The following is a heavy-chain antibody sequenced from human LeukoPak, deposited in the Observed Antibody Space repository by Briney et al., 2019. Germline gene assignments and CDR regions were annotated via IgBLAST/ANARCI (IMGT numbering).Heavy chain of an antibody. Sequence: GGSLRLSCAASGFTFSSYGMHWVRQAPGKGLEWVAVIWYDGNNKDYADSVKGRFSISRYTSKNTLYLQMNILRSQYTAVYYCAKGSYSYASVVYFDYWGQGTLVTVSS. CDR1: GFTFSSYG. CDR2: IWYDGNNK. J-gene: IGHJ4*02. CDR3: AKGSYSYASVVYFDY. V-gene: IGHV3-33*06. D-gene: IGHD5-18*01.